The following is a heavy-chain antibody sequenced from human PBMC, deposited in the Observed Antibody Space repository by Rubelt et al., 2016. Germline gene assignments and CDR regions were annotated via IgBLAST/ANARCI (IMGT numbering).Heavy chain of an antibody. CDR1: GGTFSSYA. V-gene: IGHV1-69*01. CDR3: AREQQLVGGWFDP. CDR2: IIPILGTA. Sequence: QVQLVQSGAEVKKPGSSVTVSCKASGGTFSSYAISWVRQAPGQGLEWMGGIIPILGTANYAQRFQGGVTITPAESRSTACMELSSLGSEDTAVYYCAREQQLVGGWFDPWGQGTLVTVSS. J-gene: IGHJ5*02. D-gene: IGHD6-13*01.